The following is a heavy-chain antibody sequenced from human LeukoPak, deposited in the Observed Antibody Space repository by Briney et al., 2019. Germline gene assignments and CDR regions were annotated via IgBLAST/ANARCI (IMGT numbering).Heavy chain of an antibody. CDR3: AKDRIAAPGITSDY. D-gene: IGHD6-6*01. J-gene: IGHJ4*02. CDR2: ISGSGGST. Sequence: GGSLRLSCVASGFTFSSYAMSWVRQAPGTGLEWVSAISGSGGSTYYADSVKGRFTISRDNSKNTLYLQMNSLRAEDTAVYYCAKDRIAAPGITSDYWGQGTLVTVSS. CDR1: GFTFSSYA. V-gene: IGHV3-23*01.